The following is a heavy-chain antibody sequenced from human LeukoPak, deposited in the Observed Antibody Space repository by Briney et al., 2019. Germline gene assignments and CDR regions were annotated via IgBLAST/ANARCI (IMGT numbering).Heavy chain of an antibody. J-gene: IGHJ4*02. CDR2: ISSSSTDT. CDR1: GFTFSDFY. Sequence: PGGSLRLSCAASGFTFSDFYMSWIRQAPGKGLEWLSDISSSSTDTNYADPVKGRFTISRENAKNSLFLQLNSLRAEDTAVYYCAKGASGYDLAYFDYWGQGTLVTVSS. V-gene: IGHV3-11*06. CDR3: AKGASGYDLAYFDY. D-gene: IGHD5-12*01.